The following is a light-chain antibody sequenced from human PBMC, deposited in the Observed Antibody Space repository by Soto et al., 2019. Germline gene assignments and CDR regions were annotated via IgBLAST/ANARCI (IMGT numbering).Light chain of an antibody. V-gene: IGLV2-14*01. CDR3: SSYTSSSPVV. J-gene: IGLJ2*01. CDR1: SSDVGGYNY. CDR2: DVT. Sequence: QSALTQPASVSGSPGQSFTISCTGTSSDVGGYNYVSWYQQHPGKAPKLMIYDVTNRPSGVSNRFSGSKSGNTASLTISGLQAEDEDDYYCSSYTSSSPVVFGGGTKLTVL.